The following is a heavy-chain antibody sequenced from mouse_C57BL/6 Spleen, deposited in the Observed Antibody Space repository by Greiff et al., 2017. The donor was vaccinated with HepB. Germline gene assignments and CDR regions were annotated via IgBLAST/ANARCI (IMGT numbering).Heavy chain of an antibody. J-gene: IGHJ4*01. CDR2: IDPEDGDT. Sequence: VQLKESGAELVRPGASVKLSCTASGFNIKDYYMHWVKQRPEQGLEWIGRIDPEDGDTEYAPKFQGKATMTADTPSNTAYLQLSSLTSEDTAVYYCTNYGSSYAMDYWGQGTSVTVSS. CDR3: TNYGSSYAMDY. V-gene: IGHV14-1*01. CDR1: GFNIKDYY. D-gene: IGHD1-1*01.